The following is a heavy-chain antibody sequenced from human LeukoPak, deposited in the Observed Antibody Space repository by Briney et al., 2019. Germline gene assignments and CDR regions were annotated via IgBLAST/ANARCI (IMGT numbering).Heavy chain of an antibody. J-gene: IGHJ4*02. CDR2: LSGSGGTT. CDR1: GFTFSTYG. CDR3: ARDFEFGSAAGTPN. Sequence: GGTLRLSCAASGFTFSTYGMSWVRQAPGKGLEWVSGLSGSGGTTYYADSVKGRFTISRDNAKNSLYLQMSSLRAEDTAVYYCARDFEFGSAAGTPNWGQGTLVTVSS. D-gene: IGHD6-13*01. V-gene: IGHV3-23*01.